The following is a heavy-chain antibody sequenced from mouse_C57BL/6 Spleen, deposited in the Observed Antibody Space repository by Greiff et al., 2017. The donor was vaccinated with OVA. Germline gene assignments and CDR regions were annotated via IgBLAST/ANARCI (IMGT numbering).Heavy chain of an antibody. CDR3: ARQSFDY. J-gene: IGHJ2*01. D-gene: IGHD6-1*01. Sequence: QVQLKQPGAELVRPGSSVKLSCKASGYTFTSYWMHWVKQRPIQGLEWIGNIDPSDSETHYNQKFQDKATLTVDKSSSPAYMQHSGLTSEDSAVYYCARQSFDYWGQGTTLTVSA. CDR2: IDPSDSET. V-gene: IGHV1-52*01. CDR1: GYTFTSYW.